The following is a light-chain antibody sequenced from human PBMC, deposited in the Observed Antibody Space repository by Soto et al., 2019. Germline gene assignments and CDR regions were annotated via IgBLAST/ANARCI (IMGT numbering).Light chain of an antibody. CDR3: QQYYNWPPWT. Sequence: EIVMTQAPATLSLSPWERATLSCRASQSITSKLAWYQQKPGQAPRLLIYGVSTRATDIPARFSGSGSGTEFTLTISGLESEDFAVYYCQQYYNWPPWTFGQGTKVDIK. CDR1: QSITSK. J-gene: IGKJ1*01. CDR2: GVS. V-gene: IGKV3-15*01.